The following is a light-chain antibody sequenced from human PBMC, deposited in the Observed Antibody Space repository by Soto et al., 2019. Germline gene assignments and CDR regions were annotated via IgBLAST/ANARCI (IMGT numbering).Light chain of an antibody. CDR3: QHYNIYPWT. CDR1: QSISNW. J-gene: IGKJ1*01. CDR2: KAS. Sequence: DIQMTQSPSTLSASVGDRVTITCRASQSISNWLAWYQQKPGKAPKLLIYKASSLESGVPSRFSGSGSGTEFTLTISSLQPDYFATYYCQHYNIYPWTCGQGTKVEIK. V-gene: IGKV1-5*03.